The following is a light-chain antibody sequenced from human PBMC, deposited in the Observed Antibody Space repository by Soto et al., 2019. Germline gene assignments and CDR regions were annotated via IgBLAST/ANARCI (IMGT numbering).Light chain of an antibody. CDR3: QQRSDWVS. J-gene: IGKJ4*01. V-gene: IGKV3-11*01. Sequence: EIVLTQSPATLSLSPGERATLSCRASQNVGNYLLWYQQKSGQAPRLLIYDAATRATGIPARFSGSGYGTDFTLTISSLEPEDFAVYFCQQRSDWVSFGGGTKVEIK. CDR2: DAA. CDR1: QNVGNY.